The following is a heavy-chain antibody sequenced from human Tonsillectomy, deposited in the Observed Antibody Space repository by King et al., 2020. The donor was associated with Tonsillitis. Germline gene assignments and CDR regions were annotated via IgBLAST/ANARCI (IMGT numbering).Heavy chain of an antibody. CDR3: VASSWDYYYYGMDV. D-gene: IGHD6-13*01. CDR2: IYYSGST. Sequence: QLQESGPGLVKPSETLSLTCTVSGGSISSYYWSWVRPPPGKGLEWIGYIYYSGSTNYNPSLKSRVTISVDTSKNQFSLKLSSVTAADTAVYYCVASSWDYYYYGMDVWGQGTTVTVSS. V-gene: IGHV4-59*01. J-gene: IGHJ6*02. CDR1: GGSISSYY.